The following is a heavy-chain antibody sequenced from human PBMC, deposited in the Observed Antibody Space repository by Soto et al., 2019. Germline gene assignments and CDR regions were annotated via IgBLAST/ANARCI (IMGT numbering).Heavy chain of an antibody. D-gene: IGHD2-15*01. CDR1: GYSFTSYW. CDR3: ARPYCSGGSCYSGYFDY. J-gene: IGHJ4*02. CDR2: IYPGDSDT. Sequence: PGESLKISCKGSGYSFTSYWIGWVRQMPGKGLEWMGIIYPGDSDTRYSPSFQGQVTISADKSISTAYLQWSSLKASDTAMYYCARPYCSGGSCYSGYFDYWGQGTLVTVSS. V-gene: IGHV5-51*01.